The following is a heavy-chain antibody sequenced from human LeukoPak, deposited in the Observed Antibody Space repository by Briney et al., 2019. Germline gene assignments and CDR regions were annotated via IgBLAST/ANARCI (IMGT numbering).Heavy chain of an antibody. J-gene: IGHJ5*02. CDR3: VRSGYDYDWFDP. V-gene: IGHV1-69*04. D-gene: IGHD5-12*01. CDR1: GYTFTSYG. CDR2: IIPILDQT. Sequence: SVKVSCKASGYTFTSYGISWVRQAPGQGLEWMGRIIPILDQTNYVQKFQGRVTFSADKSTTTTYMELSGLKSDDTAVYYCVRSGYDYDWFDPWGQGTLVTVSS.